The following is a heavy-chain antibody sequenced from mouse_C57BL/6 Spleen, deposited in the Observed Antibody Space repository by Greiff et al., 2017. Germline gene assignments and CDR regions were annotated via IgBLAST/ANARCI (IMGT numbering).Heavy chain of an antibody. CDR2: IYPGDGDT. J-gene: IGHJ3*01. V-gene: IGHV1-82*01. D-gene: IGHD1-1*01. CDR3: ARVDYYGSSPFAY. Sequence: QVQLQQSGPELVKPGASVKISCKASGYAFSSSWMNWVKQRPGKGLEWIGRIYPGDGDTNYNGKFKGKATLTADKSSSTAYMQLSSLTSEDSAVYFCARVDYYGSSPFAYWGQGILVTVSA. CDR1: GYAFSSSW.